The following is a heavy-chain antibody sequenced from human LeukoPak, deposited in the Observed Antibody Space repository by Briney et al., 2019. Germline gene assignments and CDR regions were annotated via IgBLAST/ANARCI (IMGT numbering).Heavy chain of an antibody. CDR3: ARGGIRNYFDY. CDR2: IYYSGST. CDR1: GGSISSYY. J-gene: IGHJ4*02. V-gene: IGHV4-59*01. D-gene: IGHD3-16*01. Sequence: SETLSLTCTVSGGSISSYYWSWIRQPPGNGLEWIGYIYYSGSTNYNPSLKSRVTISVDTSKNQFSLKLSSVTAADTAVYYCARGGIRNYFDYWGQGTLVTVSS.